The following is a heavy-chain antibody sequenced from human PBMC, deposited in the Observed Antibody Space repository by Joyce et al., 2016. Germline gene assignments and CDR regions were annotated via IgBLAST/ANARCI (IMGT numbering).Heavy chain of an antibody. CDR3: ATLLIFDGNKWNPGY. CDR2: IYPGDSDL. Sequence: EVQLVQAGAEVKKPGESLKISCKSSGYSFRSYWIGRVRQMHGKGLECMGFIYPGDSDLKYSPSFQGRVTISAYMSISAAYLQWSSLKASDTGIYYCATLLIFDGNKWNPGYWGQGALVTVSS. D-gene: IGHD1-20*01. J-gene: IGHJ4*02. CDR1: GYSFRSYW. V-gene: IGHV5-51*01.